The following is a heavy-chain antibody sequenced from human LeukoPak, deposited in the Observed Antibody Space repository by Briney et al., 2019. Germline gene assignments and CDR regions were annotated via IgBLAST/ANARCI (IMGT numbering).Heavy chain of an antibody. CDR1: GFTFSSYW. Sequence: QAGGSLRLSCAASGFTFSSYWMSWVRQAPGKGLQWVAFIRYDGSDKYYPDSVKGRFTISRDNFKNTLSLQMNNLGSEDTAVYFCVRDGNNHRFDYWGQGTLVTVSS. D-gene: IGHD1/OR15-1a*01. J-gene: IGHJ4*02. V-gene: IGHV3-30*02. CDR3: VRDGNNHRFDY. CDR2: IRYDGSDK.